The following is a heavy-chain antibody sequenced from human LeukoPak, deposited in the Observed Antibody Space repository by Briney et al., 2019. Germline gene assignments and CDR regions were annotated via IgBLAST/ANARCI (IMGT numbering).Heavy chain of an antibody. J-gene: IGHJ4*02. CDR1: GYTFTGFY. Sequence: ASVKVSCKASGYTFTGFYMHWVRQAPGQGLEWMGWINPNSGGINYAHKFQGRVTMTRDTSISTAYMELSRLGSDDTAVYYCARAPFYCGGGTCYSGELDFWGQGTLVTVSS. D-gene: IGHD2-15*01. CDR2: INPNSGGI. CDR3: ARAPFYCGGGTCYSGELDF. V-gene: IGHV1-2*02.